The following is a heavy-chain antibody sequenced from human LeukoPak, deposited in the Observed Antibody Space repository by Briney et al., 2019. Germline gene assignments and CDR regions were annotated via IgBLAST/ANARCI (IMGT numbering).Heavy chain of an antibody. D-gene: IGHD6-13*01. V-gene: IGHV3-53*01. CDR1: GFTVSTNY. CDR3: ATAVASAGLFHF. CDR2: IYNDGRT. Sequence: PGGSLRLSCAASGFTVSTNYMSWVRQAPGKGLEWVSIIYNDGRTYYADSVKGRFTISRDSSKNTLYLQMSSLTAEDTAVYYCATAVASAGLFHFWGQGTLVTVSS. J-gene: IGHJ4*02.